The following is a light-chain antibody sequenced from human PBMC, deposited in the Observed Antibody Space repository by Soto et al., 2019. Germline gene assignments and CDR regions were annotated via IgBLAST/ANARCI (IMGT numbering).Light chain of an antibody. V-gene: IGKV3-20*01. CDR2: GVS. Sequence: EIVLTQSPGTLSLSPGERATLSCRASQRVVSSHLAWYQQKPGQAPRLLIYGVSSRATGIPDRFSGSGSGTDFTLSISGLEPEDFAVYYCQQYEIAPKTFGQGTKVEIK. CDR1: QRVVSSH. J-gene: IGKJ1*01. CDR3: QQYEIAPKT.